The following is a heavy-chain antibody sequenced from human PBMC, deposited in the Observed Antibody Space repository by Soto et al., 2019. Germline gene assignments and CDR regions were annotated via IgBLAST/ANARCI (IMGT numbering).Heavy chain of an antibody. CDR1: GFTFSSYA. J-gene: IGHJ6*02. V-gene: IGHV3-30-3*01. CDR2: ISYDGSNK. CDR3: ARDLGIAVAGTYYGMDV. D-gene: IGHD6-19*01. Sequence: QVQLVESGGGVVQPGRSLRLSCAASGFTFSSYAMHWVRQAPGKGLEWVAVISYDGSNKYYADSVKGRFTISRDNSKNTLYLQMNSLRAEDTAVYYCARDLGIAVAGTYYGMDVWGQGTTVTVSS.